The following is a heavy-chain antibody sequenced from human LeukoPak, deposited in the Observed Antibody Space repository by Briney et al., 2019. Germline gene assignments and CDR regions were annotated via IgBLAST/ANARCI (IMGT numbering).Heavy chain of an antibody. CDR3: ARHYYDISGYYPLYFDY. Sequence: SETLSLTCAVYGGSFSGYYWSWIRQPPGKGLEWIGEINHSGGTNYNPSLKSRVTISVDTSKKQFSLNLSSVTAADTAVYYCARHYYDISGYYPLYFDYWGQGTLVTVSS. V-gene: IGHV4-34*01. CDR1: GGSFSGYY. CDR2: INHSGGT. D-gene: IGHD3-22*01. J-gene: IGHJ4*02.